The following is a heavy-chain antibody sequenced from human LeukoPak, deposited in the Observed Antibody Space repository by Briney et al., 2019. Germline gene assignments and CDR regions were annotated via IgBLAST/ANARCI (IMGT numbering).Heavy chain of an antibody. J-gene: IGHJ4*02. Sequence: GGSLRLSCAASAFTFSSCGMHWVRQAPGKGLEWVAFIPYDGSNKYYADSVKGRFTISRDNSKNTLYLQMNSLRAEGTALYYCARGGYYYDSRGYYVFDYWGQGTLVTVSS. CDR1: AFTFSSCG. CDR2: IPYDGSNK. D-gene: IGHD3-22*01. CDR3: ARGGYYYDSRGYYVFDY. V-gene: IGHV3-30*02.